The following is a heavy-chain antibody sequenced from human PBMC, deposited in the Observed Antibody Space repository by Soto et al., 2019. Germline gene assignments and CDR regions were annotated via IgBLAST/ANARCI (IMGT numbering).Heavy chain of an antibody. D-gene: IGHD1-26*01. Sequence: EVQLVESGGGLIQPGGSLRLSCAVSGFTVSNNYMSWVRQAPGKGLEGVSVIYSGGYTAYGDSVKGRFTISRDNSKNHLYLQMKGLGAADRAVFYGATERGGGGYWGQGTLVTVSS. V-gene: IGHV3-53*01. CDR3: ATERGGGGY. CDR1: GFTVSNNY. CDR2: IYSGGYT. J-gene: IGHJ4*02.